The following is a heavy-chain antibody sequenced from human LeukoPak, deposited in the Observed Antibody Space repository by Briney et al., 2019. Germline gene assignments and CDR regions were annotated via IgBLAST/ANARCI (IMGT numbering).Heavy chain of an antibody. CDR2: ISSSSSTI. Sequence: GGSLRLSCAASGFTFSSYSMYWVRQAPGKGLEWVSYISSSSSTIYYADSVKGRFTISRDNAKNSLYLQMNSLRAEDTAVYYCARRLNLDYWGQGTLVTVSS. D-gene: IGHD1-14*01. CDR1: GFTFSSYS. V-gene: IGHV3-48*01. J-gene: IGHJ4*02. CDR3: ARRLNLDY.